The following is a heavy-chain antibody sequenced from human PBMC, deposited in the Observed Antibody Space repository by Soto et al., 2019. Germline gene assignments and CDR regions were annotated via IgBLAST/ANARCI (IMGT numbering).Heavy chain of an antibody. CDR1: GYTFTSYY. Sequence: ASVKVSCKASGYTFTSYYVHWVRQAPGQGLEWMGIINPSGGSYAQKFQGRVTMTRDTSTSTVYMELSSLRSEDTAVYYCAREWWLVSSWSAFDYWGQGSLVTVSS. CDR2: INPSGG. D-gene: IGHD6-13*01. CDR3: AREWWLVSSWSAFDY. V-gene: IGHV1-46*03. J-gene: IGHJ4*02.